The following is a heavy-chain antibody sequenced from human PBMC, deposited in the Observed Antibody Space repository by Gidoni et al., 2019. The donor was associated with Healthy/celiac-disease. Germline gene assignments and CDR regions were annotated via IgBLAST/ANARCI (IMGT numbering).Heavy chain of an antibody. Sequence: QEWIGSIYYSGSTYYNPSLKSRVTISVDTSKNQFSLKLSSVTAADTAVYYCARITTAYGNDYWGQGTLVTVSS. D-gene: IGHD3-22*01. CDR2: IYYSGST. V-gene: IGHV4-39*01. CDR3: ARITTAYGNDY. J-gene: IGHJ4*02.